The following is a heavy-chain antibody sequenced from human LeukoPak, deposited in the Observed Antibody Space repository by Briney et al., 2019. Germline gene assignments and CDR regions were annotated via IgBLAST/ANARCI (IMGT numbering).Heavy chain of an antibody. D-gene: IGHD6-13*01. CDR1: GFTFSSYA. CDR2: ISGSGGST. CDR3: VRGGIASAFDI. Sequence: GGSLRLSCAASGFTFSSYAMSWVRQAPGKGLEWVSAISGSGGSTYYADSVKGRFTISRDNAKNTLYLQMNSLRAEDTAVYYCVRGGIASAFDIWGQGTMVTVSS. J-gene: IGHJ3*02. V-gene: IGHV3-23*01.